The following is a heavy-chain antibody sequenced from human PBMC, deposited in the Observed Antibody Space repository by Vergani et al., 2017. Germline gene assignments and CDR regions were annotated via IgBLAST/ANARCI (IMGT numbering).Heavy chain of an antibody. V-gene: IGHV4-30-2*05. D-gene: IGHD3-22*01. CDR1: GDSITNGGFS. CDR3: ARMWGYDEGDAFRIGDFDS. J-gene: IGHJ4*02. Sequence: QLQLQESGSGLVKPPQTLSLTCAVSGDSITNGGFSWNWIRQPPGKGPEWIGYIYSTGSTHHNPSLRRRINMSVDTPKNQFSLKLNSVTAADTAMYYCARMWGYDEGDAFRIGDFDSWGQGILVTVSS. CDR2: IYSTGST.